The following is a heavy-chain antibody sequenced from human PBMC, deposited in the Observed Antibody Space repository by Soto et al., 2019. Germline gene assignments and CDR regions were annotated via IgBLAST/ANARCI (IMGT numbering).Heavy chain of an antibody. Sequence: SQTLSLTCAISGDSVSSNSAAWNWIRQSPSRGLEWLGRTYYRSKWYNDYAVSVKSRITINPDTSKNQFSLQLNSVTPEGTAVYYCARDIPEWLLSRHYYYYYGMDVWGQGTTVTVSS. J-gene: IGHJ6*02. CDR3: ARDIPEWLLSRHYYYYYGMDV. D-gene: IGHD3-3*01. V-gene: IGHV6-1*01. CDR2: TYYRSKWYN. CDR1: GDSVSSNSAA.